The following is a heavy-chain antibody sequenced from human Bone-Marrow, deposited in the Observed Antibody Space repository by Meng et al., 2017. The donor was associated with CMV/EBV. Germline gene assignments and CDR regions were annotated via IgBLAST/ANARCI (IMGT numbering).Heavy chain of an antibody. CDR2: ISSSSSYI. CDR1: GFTFSSYA. D-gene: IGHD2-2*01. J-gene: IGHJ6*02. Sequence: GGSLRLSCAASGFTFSSYAMSWVRQAPGKGLEWVSSISSSSSYIYYADSVKGRFTISRDNAKNSLYLQMNSLRAEDTAVYYCARTAISSTWAYYGMDVWVQGTTVTVSS. V-gene: IGHV3-21*01. CDR3: ARTAISSTWAYYGMDV.